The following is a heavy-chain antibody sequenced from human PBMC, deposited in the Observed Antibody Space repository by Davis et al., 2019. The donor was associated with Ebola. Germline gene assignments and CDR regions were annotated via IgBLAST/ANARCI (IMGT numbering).Heavy chain of an antibody. Sequence: PGGSLRLSCAASGFTFSNYWMTWVRQAPGKGLEWVANIKQDGSAKPYVDSVRGRFTISRDNARNSLFLQMHSLRAEDTAVYYCVRFREEDYLTLGNYFDFWGQGTLVTVSS. V-gene: IGHV3-7*01. CDR3: VRFREEDYLTLGNYFDF. CDR1: GFTFSNYW. J-gene: IGHJ4*02. CDR2: IKQDGSAK. D-gene: IGHD3-10*01.